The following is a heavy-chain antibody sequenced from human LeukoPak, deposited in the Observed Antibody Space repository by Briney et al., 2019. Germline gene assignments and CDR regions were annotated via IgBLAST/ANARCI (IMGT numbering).Heavy chain of an antibody. CDR3: AKDLRDFWSGYYPGGYFDY. D-gene: IGHD3-3*01. CDR1: GFTFSSYG. J-gene: IGHJ4*02. CDR2: IRSIGSNK. V-gene: IGHV3-30*02. Sequence: GGSLRLSCAASGFTFSSYGMHWVRQAPGKGLEWVAFIRSIGSNKYYADSVKGRFTISRDNSKNTLYLQMNSLRAEDTAVYYCAKDLRDFWSGYYPGGYFDYWGQGTLVTVSS.